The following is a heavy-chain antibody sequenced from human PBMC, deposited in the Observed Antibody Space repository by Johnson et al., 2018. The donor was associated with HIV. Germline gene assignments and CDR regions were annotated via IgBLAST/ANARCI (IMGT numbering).Heavy chain of an antibody. CDR3: AKDDNLGVWYSDAFDI. CDR1: GFTFANYG. J-gene: IGHJ3*02. Sequence: QVHLVESGGGVVQPGGSLRLSCAASGFTFANYGMHWVRQAPGKGLEWVAFIAHDESITHYADSVKGRFTMSRDNSKNTLYLQMKSLRAEDTAIYYCAKDDNLGVWYSDAFDIWGQGTVVTVSS. CDR2: IAHDESIT. D-gene: IGHD2-21*02. V-gene: IGHV3-30*02.